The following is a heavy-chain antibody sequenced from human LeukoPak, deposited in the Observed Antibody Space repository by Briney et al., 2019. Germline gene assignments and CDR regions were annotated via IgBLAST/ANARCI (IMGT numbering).Heavy chain of an antibody. D-gene: IGHD3-10*01. V-gene: IGHV4-34*01. CDR2: INHSGST. Sequence: SETLSLTCAVYGGSFSGYYWSWIRQPPGKRLEWIGEINHSGSTNYNPSLKSRVTISVDTSKNQFSLKLSSVTAADTAVYYCARGALLWSYYYYYMDVWGKGTTVTVSS. CDR1: GGSFSGYY. CDR3: ARGALLWSYYYYYMDV. J-gene: IGHJ6*03.